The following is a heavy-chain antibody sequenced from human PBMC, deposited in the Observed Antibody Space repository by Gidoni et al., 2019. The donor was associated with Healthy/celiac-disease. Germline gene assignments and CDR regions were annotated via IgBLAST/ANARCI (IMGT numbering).Heavy chain of an antibody. CDR1: GGAINSYY. D-gene: IGHD1-26*01. Sequence: QVQLQESGTGLEKPSETMSLACTVHGGAINSYYWSWIRQPPGKGLEWIGYIYYSGSTNYNPSLKSRVTISVGTSKNQFSLKLSSVTAADTALYYCARGPGSYGYYYYGMDVWGQGTTVTVSS. V-gene: IGHV4-59*01. J-gene: IGHJ6*02. CDR2: IYYSGST. CDR3: ARGPGSYGYYYYGMDV.